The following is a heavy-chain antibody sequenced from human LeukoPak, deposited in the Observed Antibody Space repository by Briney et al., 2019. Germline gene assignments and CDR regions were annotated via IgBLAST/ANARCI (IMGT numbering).Heavy chain of an antibody. Sequence: GASVKVSCKASGYTLTSYGISWVRQAPGQGLEWMGWISAYNGNTNYAQKLQGRVTMTTDTSTSTAYMELRSLRSDDTAVYYCARDYSRGGDCYNDYWGQGTLVTVSS. V-gene: IGHV1-18*01. J-gene: IGHJ4*02. CDR1: GYTLTSYG. D-gene: IGHD2-21*02. CDR2: ISAYNGNT. CDR3: ARDYSRGGDCYNDY.